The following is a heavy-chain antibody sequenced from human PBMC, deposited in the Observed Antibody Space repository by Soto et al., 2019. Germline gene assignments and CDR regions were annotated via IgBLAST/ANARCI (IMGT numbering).Heavy chain of an antibody. CDR1: GFTFNGYW. J-gene: IGHJ4*02. V-gene: IGHV3-7*03. CDR3: ARDLYQIATRTRPFDY. D-gene: IGHD6-6*01. Sequence: GGSLRLSCAASGFTFNGYWMSWVRQAPGKGLEWLASIKQDGSEIYYVDSVKGRFTISRDNAKNSLYLQMNSLRAEDTAVYYCARDLYQIATRTRPFDYWGQGTLVTVSS. CDR2: IKQDGSEI.